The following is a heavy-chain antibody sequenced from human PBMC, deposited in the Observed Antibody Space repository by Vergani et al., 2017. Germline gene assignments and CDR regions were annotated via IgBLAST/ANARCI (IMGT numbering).Heavy chain of an antibody. CDR3: ATNSYARGSDY. CDR1: GFTFSSYA. V-gene: IGHV3-23*01. Sequence: TASGFTFSSYAMSWVRQAPGKGLEWVSAISGSGGSTYYADSVKGRFTISRDNSKNTLYLQMNSLRAEDTAVYYCATNSYARGSDYWGQGTLVTVSS. CDR2: ISGSGGST. J-gene: IGHJ4*02. D-gene: IGHD2/OR15-2a*01.